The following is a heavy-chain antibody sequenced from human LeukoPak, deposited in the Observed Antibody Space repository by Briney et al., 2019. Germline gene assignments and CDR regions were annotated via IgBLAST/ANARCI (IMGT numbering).Heavy chain of an antibody. D-gene: IGHD1-1*01. CDR1: GGSIGTYL. J-gene: IGHJ5*02. CDR2: IHSSGST. V-gene: IGHV4-4*07. CDR3: ARQRYNWNP. Sequence: SETLSLTCTVSGGSIGTYLWSWIRQPAGKGLEWIGRIHSSGSTTYNPSLESRVTISVDTSKNQLSLKLSSVTAADTAVYYCARQRYNWNPWGQGTLVTVSS.